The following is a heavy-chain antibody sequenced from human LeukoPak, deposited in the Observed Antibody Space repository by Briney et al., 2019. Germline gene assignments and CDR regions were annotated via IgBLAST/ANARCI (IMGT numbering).Heavy chain of an antibody. D-gene: IGHD3-10*02. CDR3: AELGITMIGGV. CDR1: GFTFSSHS. CDR2: ISSSGSTI. J-gene: IGHJ6*04. Sequence: GGSLRLSCAASGFTFSSHSMNWVRQAPGKGLEWVSYISSSGSTIYYADSVKGRFTISRDNAKNSLYLQMNSLRAEDTAVYYCAELGITMIGGVWGKGTTVTISS. V-gene: IGHV3-48*04.